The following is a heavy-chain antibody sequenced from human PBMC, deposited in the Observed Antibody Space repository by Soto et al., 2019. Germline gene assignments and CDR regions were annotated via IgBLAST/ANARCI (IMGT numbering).Heavy chain of an antibody. CDR1: GFIFSRYS. D-gene: IGHD2-15*01. CDR3: ASKGPDIVVVVAATDAFDI. J-gene: IGHJ3*02. V-gene: IGHV3-21*01. Sequence: GGSLRLSCAVSGFIFSRYSMNWVRQAPGKGLEWVSSIGSSGSYIYDTDSVKGRFTISRDNTKNSLYLQMNSLRAEDTAVYYCASKGPDIVVVVAATDAFDIWGQGTMVTVSS. CDR2: IGSSGSYI.